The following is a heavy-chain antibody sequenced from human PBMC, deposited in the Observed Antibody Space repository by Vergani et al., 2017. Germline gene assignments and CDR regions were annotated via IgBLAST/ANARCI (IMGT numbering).Heavy chain of an antibody. CDR3: ARLNSTRYYYYYYMDV. CDR2: IYYSGST. CDR1: GGSISSYY. Sequence: QVQLQESGPGLVKPSETLSLTCTVSGGSISSYYWSWIRQPPGKGLEWIGYIYYSGSTNYKPSLKSRVTISVDTSKNQFSLKLSSVTAADTAVYYCARLNSTRYYYYYYMDVWGKGTTVTVSS. J-gene: IGHJ6*03. V-gene: IGHV4-59*01.